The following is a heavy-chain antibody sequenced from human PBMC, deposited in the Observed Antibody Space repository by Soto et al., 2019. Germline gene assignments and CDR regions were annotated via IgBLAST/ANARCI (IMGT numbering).Heavy chain of an antibody. Sequence: QVQLVESGAGVVQPGRSLRLSCAASGFSFSKYGMHWVRQAPGKGLEWVAEMSDDGSKKYYGDSVKGRFTISRDNSKNTLYLLMDSLRPEDTAMYYCAKELRETGGYYFDCWGQGTLVTVSS. CDR1: GFSFSKYG. D-gene: IGHD3-16*01. CDR3: AKELRETGGYYFDC. V-gene: IGHV3-30*18. J-gene: IGHJ4*02. CDR2: MSDDGSKK.